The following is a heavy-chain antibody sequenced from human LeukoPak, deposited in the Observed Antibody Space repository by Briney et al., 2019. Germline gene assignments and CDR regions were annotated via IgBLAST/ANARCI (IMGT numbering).Heavy chain of an antibody. CDR3: ARADFGGKIFDY. J-gene: IGHJ4*02. CDR1: GFIISDYY. D-gene: IGHD2-21*01. Sequence: GGSLRLSCAVSGFIISDYYMSWVRQAPGKGLEWVANTEQDGSGKHYVDSVKGRFTISRDNAENSLYLQMNSLRAEDTAVYYCARADFGGKIFDYWGQGTLVIVSS. V-gene: IGHV3-7*01. CDR2: TEQDGSGK.